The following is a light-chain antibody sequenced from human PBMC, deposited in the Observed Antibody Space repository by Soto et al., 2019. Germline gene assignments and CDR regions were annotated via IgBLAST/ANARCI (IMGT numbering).Light chain of an antibody. CDR2: GAS. CDR1: QSVSSSY. V-gene: IGKV3-20*01. CDR3: QQYGSSLLTWT. Sequence: EIVLTQSPGTLSLSPGERATLSCMASQSVSSSYLAWYQQKPGQAPRLLIYGASSRATGIPDRFSGSGSGTDFTLTISRLEPEDFAVYYCQQYGSSLLTWTFGQGTKVDIK. J-gene: IGKJ1*01.